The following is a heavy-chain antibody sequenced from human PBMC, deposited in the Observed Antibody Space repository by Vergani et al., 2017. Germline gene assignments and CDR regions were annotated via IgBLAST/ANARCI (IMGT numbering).Heavy chain of an antibody. CDR3: TTEGDGYNRLFDY. Sequence: EVQLVESGGGLVKPGGSLRLSCAASGFTFSNAWMNWVRQAPGKGLEWVGRIKSKTDGGTTDYAAPVKGRFTNSRDDSKNTLYLQMTSLKTEDTAVYYCTTEGDGYNRLFDYWGEGSLVTVYS. V-gene: IGHV3-15*07. CDR2: IKSKTDGGTT. CDR1: GFTFSNAW. J-gene: IGHJ4*02. D-gene: IGHD5-24*01.